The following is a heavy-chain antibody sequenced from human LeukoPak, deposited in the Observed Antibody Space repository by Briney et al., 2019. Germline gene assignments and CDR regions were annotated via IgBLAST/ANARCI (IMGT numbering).Heavy chain of an antibody. CDR2: ITSLGEST. CDR3: ARDRPNYYGSDGHYYRRDGDY. J-gene: IGHJ4*02. D-gene: IGHD3-22*01. V-gene: IGHV3-23*01. CDR1: GFAFSIYA. Sequence: GGSLRLSCAASGFAFSIYAMSWVRQAPGKGLQCVSSITSLGESTWYVDSVKGRFTITRDNSENTLYLQMHSLRAEDTAVYYCARDRPNYYGSDGHYYRRDGDYWGRGTLVSVSS.